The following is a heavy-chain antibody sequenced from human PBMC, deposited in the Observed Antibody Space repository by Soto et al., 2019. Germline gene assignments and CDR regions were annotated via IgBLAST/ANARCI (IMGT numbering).Heavy chain of an antibody. Sequence: SETLSLTCAVYGGSFSGYYWSWIRQPPGKGLEWIGEINHSGSTNYNPSLKSRVTISVDTSKNQFSLKMSSVTAADTAVYYCARGTWYYDLWSGYDYYYYYMDVWGKGTTVTVSS. D-gene: IGHD3-3*01. CDR2: INHSGST. V-gene: IGHV4-34*01. CDR1: GGSFSGYY. CDR3: ARGTWYYDLWSGYDYYYYYMDV. J-gene: IGHJ6*03.